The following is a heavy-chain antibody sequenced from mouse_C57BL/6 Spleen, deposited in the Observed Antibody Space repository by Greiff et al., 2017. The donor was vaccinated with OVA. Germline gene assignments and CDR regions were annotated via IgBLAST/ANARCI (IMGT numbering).Heavy chain of an antibody. CDR3: ARYDYDTDYYAMDY. CDR1: GYTFTDYN. V-gene: IGHV1-22*01. J-gene: IGHJ4*01. Sequence: VQLQQSGPELVKPGASVKMSCKASGYTFTDYNMHWVKQSHGKSLEWIGYINPNNGGTSYTQKFKGKATLTVNKSSSTAYMELRSLTSEDSAVYYCARYDYDTDYYAMDYWGQGTSVTVSS. D-gene: IGHD2-4*01. CDR2: INPNNGGT.